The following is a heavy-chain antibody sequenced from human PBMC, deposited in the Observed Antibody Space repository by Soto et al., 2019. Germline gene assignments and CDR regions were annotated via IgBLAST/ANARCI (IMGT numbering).Heavy chain of an antibody. J-gene: IGHJ6*02. CDR1: GFIFSGSA. CDR3: TRAGDTAYQYYYYGMDV. D-gene: IGHD3-16*01. Sequence: EVQLVESGGGLVQPGGSLKLSCAASGFIFSGSAMHWVRQASGKGLEWVGRIRSKASSYATAYAASVKGRFTISRDDSKNTAYLQMNSLKTEDTAVYYCTRAGDTAYQYYYYGMDVWGQGTTVTVSS. CDR2: IRSKASSYAT. V-gene: IGHV3-73*02.